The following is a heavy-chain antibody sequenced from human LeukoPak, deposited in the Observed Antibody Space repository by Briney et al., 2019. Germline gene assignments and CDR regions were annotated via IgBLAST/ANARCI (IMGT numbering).Heavy chain of an antibody. Sequence: GASVKVSCKASGYTFTGYYIHWVRQARGQGLEWMGWIKPDSGDTNYAQKFQGRVTMTRDTSISTAYMELSRLSSDDTAVYYCARHIGHGAFDIWGQVTMVTVSS. CDR3: ARHIGHGAFDI. V-gene: IGHV1-2*02. CDR1: GYTFTGYY. CDR2: IKPDSGDT. J-gene: IGHJ3*02.